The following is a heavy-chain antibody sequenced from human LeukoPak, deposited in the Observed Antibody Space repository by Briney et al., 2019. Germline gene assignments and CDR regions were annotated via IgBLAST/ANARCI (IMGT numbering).Heavy chain of an antibody. D-gene: IGHD6-13*01. CDR2: IYYSGST. V-gene: IGHV4-61*01. J-gene: IGHJ3*02. Sequence: SETLSLTCTVSGGSISSSSYYWSWIRQPPGKGLEWIGYIYYSGSTNYNPSLKSRVTISVDTSKNQFSLKLSSVTAADTAVYYCAKVKQQLAPYDAFDIWGQGTMVTVSS. CDR3: AKVKQQLAPYDAFDI. CDR1: GGSISSSSYY.